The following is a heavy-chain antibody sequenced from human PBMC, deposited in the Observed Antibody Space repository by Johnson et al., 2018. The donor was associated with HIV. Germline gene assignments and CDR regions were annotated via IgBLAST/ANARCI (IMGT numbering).Heavy chain of an antibody. CDR2: IWYDGSNK. Sequence: VQLVESGGGMVQPGRSLRLSCAASGFTFSSYGMHWVRQAPGKGLEWVAVIWYDGSNKYYADSVKGRFTISRDNSKNTLYLQMNSLKAEDTAVYYCAKAWEMALGAFDIWGQGTMVTVSS. CDR3: AKAWEMALGAFDI. J-gene: IGHJ3*02. D-gene: IGHD5-24*01. V-gene: IGHV3-33*06. CDR1: GFTFSSYG.